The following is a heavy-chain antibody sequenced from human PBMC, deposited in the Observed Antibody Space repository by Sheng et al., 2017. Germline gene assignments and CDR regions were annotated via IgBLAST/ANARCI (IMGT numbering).Heavy chain of an antibody. CDR1: GFTLSGSS. Sequence: VQLVESGGGLVPPGGPVKLSCAASGFTLSGSSIHWVRQAPGKGLEWVAVISFDGSNKYYADSVKGRFTISRDNSKTTLYLQMNSLRAADTAVYHCARTAKDGYSSGYDDYYYYAMDVWDQGP. CDR3: ARTAKDGYSSGYDDYYYYAMDV. V-gene: IGHV3-30*01. J-gene: IGHJ6*02. D-gene: IGHD5-18*01. CDR2: ISFDGSNK.